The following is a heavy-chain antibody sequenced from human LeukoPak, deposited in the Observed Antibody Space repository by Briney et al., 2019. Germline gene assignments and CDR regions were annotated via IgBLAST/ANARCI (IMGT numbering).Heavy chain of an antibody. D-gene: IGHD5-24*01. CDR3: VAYGYIDY. V-gene: IGHV4-31*03. CDR2: IYYSGST. J-gene: IGHJ4*02. Sequence: PLETLSLTCTVSGGSISSGGYYWSWIRQHPGKGLEWIGHIYYSGSTYYNPSLKSRVTISVDTSKNQFSLKLSSVTAADTAVYYCVAYGYIDYWGQGTLVTVSS. CDR1: GGSISSGGYY.